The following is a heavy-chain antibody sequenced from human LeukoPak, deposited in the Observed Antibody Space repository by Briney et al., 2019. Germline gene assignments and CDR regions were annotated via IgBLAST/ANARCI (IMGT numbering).Heavy chain of an antibody. CDR3: ARGSFSSTWFERYFFDS. CDR2: ISGSGLYI. V-gene: IGHV3-21*01. CDR1: GFSFDKCT. D-gene: IGHD6-13*01. Sequence: GGSLRLSCAASGFSFDKCTMHWVRQAPGRGLEWVSSISGSGLYIFYGDSMKGRFTISRDNTKNSLFLQMNSLRAEDTSVYFCARGSFSSTWFERYFFDSWGQGTLVTVSA. J-gene: IGHJ4*02.